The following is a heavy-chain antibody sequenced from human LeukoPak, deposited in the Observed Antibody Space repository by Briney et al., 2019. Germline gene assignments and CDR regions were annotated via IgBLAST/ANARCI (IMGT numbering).Heavy chain of an antibody. CDR1: GFTFSSYG. Sequence: GGSLRLSCAASGFTFSSYGMHWVRQAPGKGLEWVAVISYDGSNKYYADSVKGRFTISRDNSKNTLYLQMNSLRAEDTAVYYCAKDRANWAIDDWGQGTQVTVSS. D-gene: IGHD3-16*01. CDR3: AKDRANWAIDD. CDR2: ISYDGSNK. V-gene: IGHV3-30*18. J-gene: IGHJ4*02.